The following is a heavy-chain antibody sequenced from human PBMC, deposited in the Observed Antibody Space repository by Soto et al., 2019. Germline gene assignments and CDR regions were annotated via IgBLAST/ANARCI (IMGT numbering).Heavy chain of an antibody. CDR1: GFTFSSYE. Sequence: PGGSLRLSCAASGFTFSSYEMNWVRQAPGKGLEWVSYISSSGSTIYYADSVKGRFTISRDNSKNTLYLQMNSLRAEDTAVYYCAKGKWLYPAEYFQHWGQGTLVTVSS. J-gene: IGHJ1*01. CDR2: ISSSGSTI. V-gene: IGHV3-48*03. D-gene: IGHD3-22*01. CDR3: AKGKWLYPAEYFQH.